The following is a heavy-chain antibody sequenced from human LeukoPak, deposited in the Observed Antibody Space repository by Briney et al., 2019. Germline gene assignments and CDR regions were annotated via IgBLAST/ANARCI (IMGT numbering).Heavy chain of an antibody. Sequence: GASVKVSCKASGYTFTSYAMHGVRQAPGQGLEWMGWITPSGGTNYPQKFQGRVAITRDTSITTAYMDLSRLTSDDTAVYYCARDRYGDGFAHFDYWGQGALVTVSS. CDR1: GYTFTSYA. CDR2: ITPSGGT. V-gene: IGHV1-2*02. J-gene: IGHJ4*02. CDR3: ARDRYGDGFAHFDY. D-gene: IGHD5-24*01.